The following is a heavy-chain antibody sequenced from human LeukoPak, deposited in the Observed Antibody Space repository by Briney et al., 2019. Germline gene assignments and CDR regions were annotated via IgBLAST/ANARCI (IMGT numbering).Heavy chain of an antibody. CDR1: GGSISSYY. J-gene: IGHJ5*02. V-gene: IGHV4-59*01. D-gene: IGHD1-26*01. Sequence: SETLSLTCTVSGGSISSYYWSWIRQPPGKGLEWIGYIYYSGSTNYNPSLKSRVTISVDTSKNQFSLKLSSVTAADTAVYYCARYYEDVYDPWGQGTLVTVSS. CDR3: ARYYEDVYDP. CDR2: IYYSGST.